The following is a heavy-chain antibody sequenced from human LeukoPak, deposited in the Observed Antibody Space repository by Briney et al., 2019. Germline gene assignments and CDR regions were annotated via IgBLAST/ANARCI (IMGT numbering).Heavy chain of an antibody. V-gene: IGHV3-23*01. CDR3: AKSVQQQLVQVILGY. J-gene: IGHJ4*02. CDR2: ISSSGGNK. CDR1: GFTFCSYD. Sequence: GGTLRLSCAAYGFTFCSYDMSWVRQTPGKGLEWVSYISSSGGNKYYADSVKGRFTISRDNSKDTLYLQLNSLRAEDTAIYYCAKSVQQQLVQVILGYWGQGTLVTVSS. D-gene: IGHD6-13*01.